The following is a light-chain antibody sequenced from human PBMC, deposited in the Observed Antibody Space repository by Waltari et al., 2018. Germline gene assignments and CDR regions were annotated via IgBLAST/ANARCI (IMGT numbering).Light chain of an antibody. V-gene: IGLV4-69*01. CDR3: QTWGTGLLV. CDR1: SGHSSHG. CDR2: LNSDGSH. J-gene: IGLJ3*02. Sequence: QLVLTQSPSASASLGASVTLTCTLSSGHSSHGIAWHQQQPEKGPRYLMKLNSDGSHNKGDGIPDRFSGSSSGAERYLTISSLQSEDEADYYCQTWGTGLLVFGGGTKLTVL.